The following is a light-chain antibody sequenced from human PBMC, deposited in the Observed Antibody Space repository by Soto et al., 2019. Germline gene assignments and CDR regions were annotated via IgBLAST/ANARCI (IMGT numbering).Light chain of an antibody. CDR3: QRYRSAST. CDR1: QDISNH. CDR2: AAS. J-gene: IGKJ5*01. Sequence: DIQMTQSPSSLSASIGDRVTITCRASQDISNHLAWYQQKPGRVPNLLIYAASTLQAGVPSRFSGSGSGTDFTLTISSLQPEDVATYYRQRYRSASTFGQGTRLEIK. V-gene: IGKV1-27*01.